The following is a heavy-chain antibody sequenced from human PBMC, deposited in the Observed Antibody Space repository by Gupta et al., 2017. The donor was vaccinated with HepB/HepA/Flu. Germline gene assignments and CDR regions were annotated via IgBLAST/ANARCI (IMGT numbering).Heavy chain of an antibody. CDR1: GGSISSGGYY. V-gene: IGHV4-31*03. CDR2: IYYSGST. J-gene: IGHJ3*02. D-gene: IGHD3-22*01. CDR3: ARSVYYYDSSGPRGGAFDI. Sequence: QVQLQESGPGLVKPSQTLSLTCTVSGGSISSGGYYWSWIRQHPGKGLEWIGYIYYSGSTYYNPSLKSRVTISVDTSKNQFSLKLSSVTAADTAVYYCARSVYYYDSSGPRGGAFDIWGQGTMVTVSS.